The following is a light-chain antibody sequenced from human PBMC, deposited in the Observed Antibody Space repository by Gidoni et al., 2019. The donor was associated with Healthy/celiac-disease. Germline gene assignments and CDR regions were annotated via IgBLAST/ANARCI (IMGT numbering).Light chain of an antibody. CDR2: SAS. Sequence: ITCRVSQGISIYLTGYRQKPGKVPKPLIYSASNLQSGVPSRFIGSGSGTDFTLPISSLQPEDVATYYGQLTDKAPYTFGQXTKLEIK. V-gene: IGKV1-27*01. J-gene: IGKJ2*01. CDR3: QLTDKAPYT. CDR1: QGISIY.